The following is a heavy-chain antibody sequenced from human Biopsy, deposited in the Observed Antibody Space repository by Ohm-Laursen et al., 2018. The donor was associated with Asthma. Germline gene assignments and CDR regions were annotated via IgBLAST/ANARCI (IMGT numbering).Heavy chain of an antibody. D-gene: IGHD2-2*01. CDR2: INPFGGSS. Sequence: GASVKVSCKASGDSFSNYAISWVRQAPGHGLEWMGMINPFGGSSNFAQKFQGRLTMTRDASTRTVYMELSSLRSEDTAVYYCAREATSGEVPFGYFYALDVWGEGTTVTVSS. CDR3: AREATSGEVPFGYFYALDV. V-gene: IGHV1-46*01. CDR1: GDSFSNYA. J-gene: IGHJ6*04.